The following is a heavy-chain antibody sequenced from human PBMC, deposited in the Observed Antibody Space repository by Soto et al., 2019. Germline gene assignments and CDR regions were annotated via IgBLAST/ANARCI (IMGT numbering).Heavy chain of an antibody. CDR1: GGSFSGYY. CDR3: ARGGIIMVRGRHWFDP. V-gene: IGHV4-34*01. J-gene: IGHJ5*02. Sequence: QVQLQQWGAGLLKPSETLSLICAVYGGSFSGYYWSWIRQPPGKGLEWIGEINHSGSTNYNPSLKSRVTISVDTSKKQFSLNLSSVTAADTAVYYCARGGIIMVRGRHWFDPWGQGTLVTVSS. D-gene: IGHD3-10*01. CDR2: INHSGST.